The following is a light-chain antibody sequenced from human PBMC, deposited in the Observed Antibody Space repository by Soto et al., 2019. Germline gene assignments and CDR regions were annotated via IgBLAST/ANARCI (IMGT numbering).Light chain of an antibody. CDR1: SSDVGGYDF. J-gene: IGLJ1*01. Sequence: QSVLTQPASVSGSLGQSITISCTGTSSDVGGYDFVSWYQQLPGKAPKLMIHEVSYRPSGVSNRFSGSKSGNTASLTFSGLQAEDEAYYYCDSYTSSNSLYVFGTGTKVTVL. CDR2: EVS. CDR3: DSYTSSNSLYV. V-gene: IGLV2-14*01.